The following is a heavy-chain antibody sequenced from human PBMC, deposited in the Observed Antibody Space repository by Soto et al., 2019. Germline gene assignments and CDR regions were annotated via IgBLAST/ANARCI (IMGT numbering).Heavy chain of an antibody. Sequence: QLQLQESGPGLVEPSETLSLTCNVSGVSISDTSYYWGWIRQPPGKGLEWIGTVYFNGKTFYNPSLKSRLTISVDRSKNQISLRLTSVTAADTAVHYCARQASYWGQGTLVAVSS. CDR3: ARQASY. V-gene: IGHV4-39*01. CDR1: GVSISDTSYY. CDR2: VYFNGKT. J-gene: IGHJ4*02.